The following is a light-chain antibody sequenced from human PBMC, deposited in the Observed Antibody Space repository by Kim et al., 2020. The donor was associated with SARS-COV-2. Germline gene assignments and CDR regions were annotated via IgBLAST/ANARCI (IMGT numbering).Light chain of an antibody. CDR1: TGPVTTNYW. J-gene: IGLJ1*01. Sequence: PGGTVTLTCTCSTGPVTTNYWPKWFQQKPGQAPRALIYSADRKHSWTPARFSGSLLGGKAALTVSGVQPEDEGDYYCLLRYSGGYVFGGGTKVTVL. CDR2: SAD. V-gene: IGLV7-43*01. CDR3: LLRYSGGYV.